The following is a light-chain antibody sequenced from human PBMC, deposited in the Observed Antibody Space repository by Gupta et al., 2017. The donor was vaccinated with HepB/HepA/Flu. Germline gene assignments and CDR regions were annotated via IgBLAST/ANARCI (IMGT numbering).Light chain of an antibody. J-gene: IGKJ4*01. Sequence: EIVFTQSPATLPLSPGEKATLSCGASQSVSSNYLAWYQQKPGLAPRLLIYDASSRATGIPDRFSGSGSGTEFTLTISRLEPEDFAVYHCQQEGRSPITFGGGTRVEIK. CDR1: QSVSSNY. V-gene: IGKV3D-20*01. CDR2: DAS. CDR3: QQEGRSPIT.